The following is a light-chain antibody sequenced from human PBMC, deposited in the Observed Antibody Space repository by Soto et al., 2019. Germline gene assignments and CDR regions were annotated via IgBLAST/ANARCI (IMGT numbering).Light chain of an antibody. J-gene: IGKJ5*01. Sequence: DIQMTQSPSSLSASVGDRVTITCQASQDISIYLNWYQQKPGKAPKLLIYGASNLQSGVPSRFSGSGSGTDFTFTISSLQPEDIATYYCQQCGYLPITFGQGTRLQIK. CDR1: QDISIY. CDR2: GAS. V-gene: IGKV1-33*01. CDR3: QQCGYLPIT.